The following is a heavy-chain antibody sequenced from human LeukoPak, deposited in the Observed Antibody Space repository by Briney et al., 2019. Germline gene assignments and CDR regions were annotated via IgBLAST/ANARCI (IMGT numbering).Heavy chain of an antibody. CDR3: ATYSSLNRREFQY. D-gene: IGHD3-22*01. V-gene: IGHV3-7*01. CDR2: IKNDGNKK. Sequence: GGSLRLSCAASGFTFSNYWMSWVRQAPGKGLEWVANIKNDGNKKYYVDSVKGRFTISRDNAKNSLYLQMNSLRAEDTAVYYCATYSSLNRREFQYWGQGTLLTVSS. CDR1: GFTFSNYW. J-gene: IGHJ1*01.